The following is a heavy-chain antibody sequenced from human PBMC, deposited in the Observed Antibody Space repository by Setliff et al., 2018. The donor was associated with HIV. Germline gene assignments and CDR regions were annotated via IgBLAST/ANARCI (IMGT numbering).Heavy chain of an antibody. CDR3: ARGQIIIARSSSTVTAIDY. CDR2: ISGYNGNT. V-gene: IGHV1-18*01. J-gene: IGHJ4*02. Sequence: ASVKVSCKASGYTFINYGVTWVRQAPGQGLEWMGWISGYNGNTNYAQKFQGRVTMTTDTSTNTAYMELRSLRSDDTAVYYCARGQIIIARSSSTVTAIDYWGQGTLVTVSS. CDR1: GYTFINYG. D-gene: IGHD4-17*01.